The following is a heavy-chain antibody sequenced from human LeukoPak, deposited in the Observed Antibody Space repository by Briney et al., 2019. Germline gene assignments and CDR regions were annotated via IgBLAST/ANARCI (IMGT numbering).Heavy chain of an antibody. CDR3: ASSGSYRFDY. Sequence: SQTLSLTCVISGDSVSSNSAAWNWIRQSPSRGLEWLGRTYYRSKWYSYSAVSVKSRIIINPDTSKNQFSLQLNSVTPEDTAVYYCASSGSYRFDYWGQGTLVTVSS. J-gene: IGHJ4*02. V-gene: IGHV6-1*01. CDR2: TYYRSKWYS. D-gene: IGHD1-26*01. CDR1: GDSVSSNSAA.